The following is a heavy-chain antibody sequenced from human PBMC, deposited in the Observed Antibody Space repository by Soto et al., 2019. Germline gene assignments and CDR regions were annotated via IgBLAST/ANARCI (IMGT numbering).Heavy chain of an antibody. V-gene: IGHV3-30*18. CDR3: AKDTMVRGVITQLFAY. D-gene: IGHD3-10*01. CDR1: GFTLSSYG. CDR2: ISYDGSNK. Sequence: GGSLRLSCAACGFTLSSYGMHWVRQAPGKGLEWVAVISYDGSNKYYADSVKGRFTIPRDNSKNTLYLQMNSLRAEDTAVYYCAKDTMVRGVITQLFAYWGQGTLVTVSS. J-gene: IGHJ4*02.